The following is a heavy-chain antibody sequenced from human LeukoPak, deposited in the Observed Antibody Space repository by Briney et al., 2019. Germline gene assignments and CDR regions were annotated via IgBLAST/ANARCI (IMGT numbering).Heavy chain of an antibody. Sequence: SETLSLTCAVYGGSFSGYYWSWIRQPPGKGLEWIGEINHSGSTNYNPSLKSRVTISVDTSKNQFSLKLSSVTAADTAVYYCAVVAATLDYWCQGTLVTVSS. J-gene: IGHJ4*02. CDR1: GGSFSGYY. CDR2: INHSGST. V-gene: IGHV4-34*01. D-gene: IGHD2-15*01. CDR3: AVVAATLDY.